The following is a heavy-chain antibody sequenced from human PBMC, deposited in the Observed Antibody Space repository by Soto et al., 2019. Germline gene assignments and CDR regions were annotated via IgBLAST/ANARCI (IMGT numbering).Heavy chain of an antibody. Sequence: GGSLRLSCEASGFTFSNYGMHWVRQAPGKGLEWVAVISYDGSNKYYADSVKGRFTISRDNYKNTLYLQMNSLRAEDTAVYYCAKDRPPGYWGQGTLVTVSS. CDR1: GFTFSNYG. J-gene: IGHJ4*02. V-gene: IGHV3-30*18. D-gene: IGHD6-6*01. CDR3: AKDRPPGY. CDR2: ISYDGSNK.